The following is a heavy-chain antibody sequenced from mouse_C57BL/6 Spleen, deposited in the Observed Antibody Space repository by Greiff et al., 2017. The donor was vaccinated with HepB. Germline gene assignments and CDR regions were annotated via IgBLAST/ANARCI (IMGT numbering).Heavy chain of an antibody. J-gene: IGHJ4*01. V-gene: IGHV1-81*01. CDR2: IYPRSGNT. D-gene: IGHD1-1*01. CDR1: GYTFTSYG. Sequence: QVQLKQSGAELARPGASVKLSCKASGYTFTSYGISWVKQRTGQGLEWIGEIYPRSGNTYYNEKFKGKATLTADKSSSTAYMELRSLTAEDSAVYFCASSPGYYYGSRDAMDYWGQGTSVTVSS. CDR3: ASSPGYYYGSRDAMDY.